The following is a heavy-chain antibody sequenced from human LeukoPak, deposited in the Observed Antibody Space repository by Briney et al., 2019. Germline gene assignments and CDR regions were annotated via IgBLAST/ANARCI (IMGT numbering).Heavy chain of an antibody. Sequence: GASVKVSCRASGYTFTSYDINWVRQATGQGLEWMGWMNPNSGNTGYAQKFQGRVTITRNTSISTAYMELSSLRSEDTAVYYCARGGGYSSSDAFDIWGQGTMVTVSS. J-gene: IGHJ3*02. CDR3: ARGGGYSSSDAFDI. CDR2: MNPNSGNT. D-gene: IGHD6-13*01. CDR1: GYTFTSYD. V-gene: IGHV1-8*03.